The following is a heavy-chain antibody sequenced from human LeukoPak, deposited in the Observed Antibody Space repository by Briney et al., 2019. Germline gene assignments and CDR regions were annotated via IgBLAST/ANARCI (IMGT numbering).Heavy chain of an antibody. V-gene: IGHV1-18*01. CDR1: GYTFTNYG. D-gene: IGHD3-22*01. CDR2: ISAYNGNT. CDR3: ARDYYDSSGYAEYFQH. Sequence: AASVKVSCKASGYTFTNYGISWVRQAPGQGLEWMGWISAYNGNTNYAQKLQSRVTMTTDTSTSTAYMELRSLRSDDTAVYYCARDYYDSSGYAEYFQHWGQGTLVTVSS. J-gene: IGHJ1*01.